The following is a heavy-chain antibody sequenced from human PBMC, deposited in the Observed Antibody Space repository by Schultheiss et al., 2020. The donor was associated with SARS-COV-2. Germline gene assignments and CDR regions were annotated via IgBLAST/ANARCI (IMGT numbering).Heavy chain of an antibody. CDR1: GGSISSSNW. CDR2: IYHSGST. CDR3: ARAAWNDIQPEDY. D-gene: IGHD1-1*01. V-gene: IGHV4-4*02. Sequence: SETLSLTCAVSGGSISSSNWWSWVRQPPGKGLEWIGEIYHSGSTNYNPSLKSRVTISVDKSKNQFSLEMRSVTAADTAVYYCARAAWNDIQPEDYWGQGTLVTVSS. J-gene: IGHJ4*02.